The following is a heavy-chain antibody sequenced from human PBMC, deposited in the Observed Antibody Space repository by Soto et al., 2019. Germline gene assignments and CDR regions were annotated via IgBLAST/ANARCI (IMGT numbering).Heavy chain of an antibody. Sequence: QVQLVQSGAEVKKPGSSVKVSCKTSGGTFSTYGISWVRQAPGQGLEWMGGIIPIFGTTSYAQKFQGRVTITADESTSTVYMELRSLRSEDTAVYYCASGHANDTSGYQGYWGQGTLVNVSS. D-gene: IGHD3-22*01. CDR1: GGTFSTYG. V-gene: IGHV1-69*01. CDR3: ASGHANDTSGYQGY. CDR2: IIPIFGTT. J-gene: IGHJ4*02.